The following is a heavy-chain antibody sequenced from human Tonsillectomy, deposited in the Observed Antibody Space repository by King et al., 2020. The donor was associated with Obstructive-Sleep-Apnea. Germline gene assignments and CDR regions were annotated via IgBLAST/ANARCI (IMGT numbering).Heavy chain of an antibody. CDR3: ARGRATDFDWLIVFDY. V-gene: IGHV4-39*07. J-gene: IGHJ4*02. CDR2: IYYSGST. D-gene: IGHD3-9*01. CDR1: GGSISSSSYY. Sequence: LQLQESGPGLVKPSETLSLTCTVSGGSISSSSYYWGWIRQPPGKGLEWIGSIYYSGSTYYNPSLKSRVTISVDTSKNQFSLKLSSVTAADTAVYYCARGRATDFDWLIVFDYWGQGTLVTVSS.